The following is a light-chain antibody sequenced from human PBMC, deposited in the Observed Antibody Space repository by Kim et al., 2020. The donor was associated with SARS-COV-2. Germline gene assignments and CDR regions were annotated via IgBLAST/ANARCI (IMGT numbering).Light chain of an antibody. Sequence: QSALTQPASMSGSPGQSITISCTGISSDVGVYNSVSWYQQYPGKAPKLMIYEVNKRPSGISYRCSGSKSGNTASLTISGLRAEDEADYYCDSYTSSSTLVFGGGTKVTVL. J-gene: IGLJ2*01. V-gene: IGLV2-14*01. CDR1: SSDVGVYNS. CDR3: DSYTSSSTLV. CDR2: EVN.